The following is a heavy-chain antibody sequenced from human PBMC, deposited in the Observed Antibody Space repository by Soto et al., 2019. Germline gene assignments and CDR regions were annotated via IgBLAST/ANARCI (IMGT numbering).Heavy chain of an antibody. CDR1: GGSISSYY. Sequence: PSETLSLTCTVSGGSISSYYWSWIRQPPGKGLEWIGYIYYSGSTNYNPSLKSRVTISVDTSKNQFSLKLSSVTAADTAVYYCARSYYDFWSGPTYCMDVWGQGTTVTVSS. V-gene: IGHV4-59*01. CDR2: IYYSGST. J-gene: IGHJ6*02. CDR3: ARSYYDFWSGPTYCMDV. D-gene: IGHD3-3*01.